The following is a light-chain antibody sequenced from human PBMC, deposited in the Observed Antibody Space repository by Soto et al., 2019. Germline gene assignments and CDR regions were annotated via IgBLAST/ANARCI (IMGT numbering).Light chain of an antibody. J-gene: IGKJ1*01. CDR3: QQYNSYSPWT. Sequence: IQMPQSPSTLSATVGDRVPITCRASQSISSWLAWYQQKPGKAPKLLIYDASSLESGVPSRFSGSGSGTEFTLTISSLQPDDFATYYCQQYNSYSPWTFGQGTKV. CDR1: QSISSW. V-gene: IGKV1-5*01. CDR2: DAS.